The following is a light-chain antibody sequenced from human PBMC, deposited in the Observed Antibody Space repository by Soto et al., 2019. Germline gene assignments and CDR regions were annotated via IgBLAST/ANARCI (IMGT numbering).Light chain of an antibody. CDR2: CTS. V-gene: IGKV3-20*01. J-gene: IGKJ3*01. CDR3: QQCGKSPVT. Sequence: EIVLTQSPGTLSLSPGERATLSCRASQSVSSNYFAWYQQKPVHAPRLLIYCTSSRDTGIPDRFSGSGPGTDFTLIISRLEPEDFAVYYCQQCGKSPVTFGPGTKVDIK. CDR1: QSVSSNY.